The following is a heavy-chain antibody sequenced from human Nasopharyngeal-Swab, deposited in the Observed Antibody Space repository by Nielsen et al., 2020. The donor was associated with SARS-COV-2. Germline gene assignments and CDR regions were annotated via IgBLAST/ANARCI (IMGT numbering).Heavy chain of an antibody. J-gene: IGHJ6*02. CDR3: AKAPYLRGLDV. Sequence: GESLKISCEVSGFTFGSYAMSWVRQAPGKGLEWVSIISGSGDTTYYADSVKDRFTISRDNSKNTLYMQTNSLRVEDTAVYYCAKAPYLRGLDVWGQGTTVTVSS. CDR2: ISGSGDTT. CDR1: GFTFGSYA. D-gene: IGHD2-21*01. V-gene: IGHV3-23*01.